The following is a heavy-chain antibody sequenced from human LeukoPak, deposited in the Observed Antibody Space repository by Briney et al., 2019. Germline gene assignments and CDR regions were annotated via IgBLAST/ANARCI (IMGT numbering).Heavy chain of an antibody. V-gene: IGHV7-4-1*02. J-gene: IGHJ4*02. Sequence: ASVKVSCKASGYTFTNYAMNWVRQAPGQGLEWMGWIHPSTGNPTYVQGFTGRFVFSLDTSVSATYLQISSLKAEDTAVYYCARAFQSLGGLSLPDYWGQGTLVTDSS. CDR3: ARAFQSLGGLSLPDY. D-gene: IGHD3-16*02. CDR2: IHPSTGNP. CDR1: GYTFTNYA.